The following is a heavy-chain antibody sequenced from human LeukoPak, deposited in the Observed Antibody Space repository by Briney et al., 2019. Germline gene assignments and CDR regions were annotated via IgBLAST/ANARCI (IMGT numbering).Heavy chain of an antibody. V-gene: IGHV3-69-1*02. Sequence: GGSLRLSCAASGFTFSDYAMSWVRQAPEKGLEWVSTISHVGGTYYADSVKGRFTISRDNAKNLLYLQMNSLRAGDTAIYYCVRDQDEDRGSTTFDRWGQGTLATVSS. CDR2: ISHVGGT. J-gene: IGHJ4*02. D-gene: IGHD1-26*01. CDR1: GFTFSDYA. CDR3: VRDQDEDRGSTTFDR.